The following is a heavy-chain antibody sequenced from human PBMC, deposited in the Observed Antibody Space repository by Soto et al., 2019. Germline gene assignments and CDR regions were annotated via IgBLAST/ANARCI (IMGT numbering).Heavy chain of an antibody. CDR2: IGTGDDT. Sequence: PGGSLRLSCAAAGFTHSSYDMHWVRQGTGQGLEWVSGIGTGDDTYYADSVKGRFIISRENAKNSFYLQMNSLRAEDTAVYYCARIFRRDIVAAPAASYYYGMDVWGQGTTVTVSS. V-gene: IGHV3-13*01. J-gene: IGHJ6*02. CDR1: GFTHSSYD. CDR3: ARIFRRDIVAAPAASYYYGMDV. D-gene: IGHD2-2*01.